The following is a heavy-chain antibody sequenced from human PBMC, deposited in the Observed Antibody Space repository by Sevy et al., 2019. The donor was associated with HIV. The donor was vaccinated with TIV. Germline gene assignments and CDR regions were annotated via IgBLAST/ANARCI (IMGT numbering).Heavy chain of an antibody. CDR2: ISGSGGST. J-gene: IGHJ5*02. CDR3: AEGFISGRGGRYSGSVNWFDP. CDR1: GFTFSSYA. D-gene: IGHD1-26*01. V-gene: IGHV3-23*01. Sequence: GGSLRLSCAASGFTFSSYAMSWVRQAPGKGLEWVSAISGSGGSTYYADSVKGRFTISRDNSKNTLYLKMNRLRAVDTAVYYGAEGFISGRGGRYSGSVNWFDPWGQGTLVTVSS.